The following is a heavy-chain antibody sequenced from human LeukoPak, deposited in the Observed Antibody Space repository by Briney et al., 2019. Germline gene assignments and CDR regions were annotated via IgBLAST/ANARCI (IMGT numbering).Heavy chain of an antibody. Sequence: ALVKVSCKASGYTFTGYYMHWVRQAPGQGLEWMGWINPNSGGTNYAQKFQGRVTMTRDTSISTAYMELSRLRSDDTAVYYCARDLVALRDNWFDPWGQGTLVTVSS. CDR1: GYTFTGYY. J-gene: IGHJ5*02. V-gene: IGHV1-2*02. CDR2: INPNSGGT. D-gene: IGHD2-21*01. CDR3: ARDLVALRDNWFDP.